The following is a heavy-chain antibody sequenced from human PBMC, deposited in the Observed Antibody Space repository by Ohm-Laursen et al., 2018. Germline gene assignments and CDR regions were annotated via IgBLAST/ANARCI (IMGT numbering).Heavy chain of an antibody. V-gene: IGHV3-23*01. J-gene: IGHJ4*02. CDR2: ISGSGGST. CDR3: ARWEYYYDRSGYAGSYYFEH. Sequence: GSLRLSCAASGFTFSSFAMSWVRQAPGKGLEWVSAISGSGGSTYYADSVKGRFTISRDNSKDTLYLQLDRLSAEDTAVYFCARWEYYYDRSGYAGSYYFEHWGQGALVTVSS. D-gene: IGHD3-22*01. CDR1: GFTFSSFA.